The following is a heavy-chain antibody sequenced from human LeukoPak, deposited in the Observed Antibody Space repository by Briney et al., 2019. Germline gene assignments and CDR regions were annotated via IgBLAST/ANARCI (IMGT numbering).Heavy chain of an antibody. CDR3: ARDRQAGYPFDP. Sequence: ASVKVSCKASGYTFTSYGISWVRQAPGQGLEWMGWISAYNGNTNYAQKLQGRVTMTTDTSTSTAYMELRSLRSDDTAMYYCARDRQAGYPFDPWGQGTLVTVSS. J-gene: IGHJ5*02. V-gene: IGHV1-18*01. CDR1: GYTFTSYG. D-gene: IGHD6-13*01. CDR2: ISAYNGNT.